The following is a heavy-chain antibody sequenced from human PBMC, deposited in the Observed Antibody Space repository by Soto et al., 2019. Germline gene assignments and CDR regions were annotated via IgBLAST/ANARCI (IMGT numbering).Heavy chain of an antibody. D-gene: IGHD3-10*02. Sequence: QVQLQESGPGLVKPSETLSLTCTVSGGSISSYYWSWIRQPPGKGLEWIGYIYYSGSTNYNPSLKSRVTISVDTSKKQFSLKLSSVTAADTAVYYCARYCIRTTWSGWPYYMDVWGKGTTVTVSS. CDR2: IYYSGST. J-gene: IGHJ6*03. CDR1: GGSISSYY. CDR3: ARYCIRTTWSGWPYYMDV. V-gene: IGHV4-59*01.